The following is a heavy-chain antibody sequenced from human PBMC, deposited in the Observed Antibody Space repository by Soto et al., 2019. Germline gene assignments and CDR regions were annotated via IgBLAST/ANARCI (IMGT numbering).Heavy chain of an antibody. CDR2: INAGNGNT. D-gene: IGHD3-10*01. CDR3: ARVLMGSGSYYLFLYYGMDV. CDR1: GYTFTSYA. V-gene: IGHV1-3*01. J-gene: IGHJ6*02. Sequence: VASVKVSCKASGYTFTSYAMHWVRQAPGQRLEWMGWINAGNGNTKYSQKFQGRVTITRDTSASTAYMELSSLSSADTAVYYCARVLMGSGSYYLFLYYGMDVWGQGTTVTVSS.